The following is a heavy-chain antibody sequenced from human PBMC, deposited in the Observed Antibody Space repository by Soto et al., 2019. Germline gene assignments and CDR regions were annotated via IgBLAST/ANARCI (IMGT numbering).Heavy chain of an antibody. CDR1: GFTFSSYS. D-gene: IGHD6-19*01. J-gene: IGHJ5*02. CDR3: ARDGGQWLNWFDP. V-gene: IGHV3-48*01. CDR2: ISSTTI. Sequence: EVQLVESGGGLVQPGGSLRLSCAASGFTFSSYSMNWVRQAPGKGLEWVSYISSTTIYYADSVKGRFTISRDNAKNSLYLQMNSLRAEDTAVYYCARDGGQWLNWFDPWGKGTLVTVSS.